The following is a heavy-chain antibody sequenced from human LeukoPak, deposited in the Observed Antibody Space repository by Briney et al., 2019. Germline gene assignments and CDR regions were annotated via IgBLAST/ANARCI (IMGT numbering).Heavy chain of an antibody. CDR3: ARVHDYGDYVGELDY. CDR2: INAGNGNT. Sequence: ASVKVSCKASGYTFTSYAMHWVRQAPGQRLEWMGWINAGNGNTKYSQKFQGRVTITRDTSASTAYMELRSLRSEDTAVYYCARVHDYGDYVGELDYWGQGTLATVSS. D-gene: IGHD4-17*01. CDR1: GYTFTSYA. V-gene: IGHV1-3*01. J-gene: IGHJ4*02.